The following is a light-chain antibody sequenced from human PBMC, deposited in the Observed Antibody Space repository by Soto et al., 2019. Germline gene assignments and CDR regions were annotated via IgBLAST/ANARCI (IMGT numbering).Light chain of an antibody. CDR1: QSVSSN. Sequence: EIVMTHSAVTLSVSTGERVTLSCRASQSVSSNLAWYQQKPGQAPSLLIYGAFTRATGIPARFSGTGSGTEFTLTISSLQSEDFALYYCQQYNDWPLTFGQGTKVDIK. CDR3: QQYNDWPLT. CDR2: GAF. V-gene: IGKV3-15*01. J-gene: IGKJ1*01.